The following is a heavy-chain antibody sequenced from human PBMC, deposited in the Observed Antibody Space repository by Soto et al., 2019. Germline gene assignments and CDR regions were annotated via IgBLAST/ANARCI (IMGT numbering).Heavy chain of an antibody. Sequence: QVQLQESGPGLVKPSGTLPLTCAVSSGSLSSSNWWSWVRQPPGKGLEWIGEIHHSGSTNYNPSLNSRVAISLDKSKNQFSLKLTSVTAADTAVYFCARADCGGDCYSHLYYHYGMDAWGQGTTVTVSS. CDR1: SGSLSSSNW. V-gene: IGHV4-4*02. J-gene: IGHJ6*02. CDR2: IHHSGST. CDR3: ARADCGGDCYSHLYYHYGMDA. D-gene: IGHD2-21*02.